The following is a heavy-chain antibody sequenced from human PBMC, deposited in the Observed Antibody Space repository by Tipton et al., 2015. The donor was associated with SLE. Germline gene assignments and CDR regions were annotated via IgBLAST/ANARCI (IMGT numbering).Heavy chain of an antibody. D-gene: IGHD6-13*01. CDR2: IYYSGST. J-gene: IGHJ4*02. CDR3: ARGATGSSSWYY. Sequence: TLSLTCTVPGYSISSGYYWGWIRQPPGKGLEWIGSIYYSGSTYYNPSLKSRVTISVDTSKNQFSLKLSSVTAADTAVYYCARGATGSSSWYYWGQGTLVTVSS. V-gene: IGHV4-38-2*02. CDR1: GYSISSGYY.